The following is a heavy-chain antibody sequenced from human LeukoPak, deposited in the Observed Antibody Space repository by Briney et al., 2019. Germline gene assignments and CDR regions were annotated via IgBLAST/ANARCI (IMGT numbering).Heavy chain of an antibody. J-gene: IGHJ4*02. CDR1: GFTFSDYY. CDR2: ISGRSSYT. D-gene: IGHD6-19*01. Sequence: PGGSLRLSCAASGFTFSDYYMSWIRQVPGKGLEWVSYISGRSSYTNYADSVKGRFTISRDNANNSLYLQMNSLRAEDTAVFYCTRITVVAGNTYLADYWGQGTLVTVSS. CDR3: TRITVVAGNTYLADY. V-gene: IGHV3-11*03.